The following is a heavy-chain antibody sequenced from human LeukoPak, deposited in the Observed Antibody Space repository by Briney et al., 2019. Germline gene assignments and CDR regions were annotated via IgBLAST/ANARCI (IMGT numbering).Heavy chain of an antibody. J-gene: IGHJ6*02. Sequence: SETLSLTCAVSGGSISSNSYYWGWVRQSPGKGLEWIGAIYYSGNTYYSPSLKSRVTISADTSKNQFSLNLSAVTAADAATYYCARHVATNYYYNYYGLDVWGQGPRSPSP. CDR2: IYYSGNT. CDR3: ARHVATNYYYNYYGLDV. V-gene: IGHV4-39*01. CDR1: GGSISSNSYY.